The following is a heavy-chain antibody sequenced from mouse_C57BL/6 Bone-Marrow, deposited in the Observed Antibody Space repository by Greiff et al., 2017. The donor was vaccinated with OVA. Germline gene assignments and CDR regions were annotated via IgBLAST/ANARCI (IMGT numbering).Heavy chain of an antibody. Sequence: LVESGAELVRPGASVKLSCKASGYTFTDYYINWVKQRPGQGLEWIARIYPGSGNTYYNEKFKGKATLTAEKSSSTAYMQLSSLTSEDSAVYCCARRGHYGSSYGYFDVWGKGTTVTVSS. J-gene: IGHJ1*03. CDR2: IYPGSGNT. CDR1: GYTFTDYY. V-gene: IGHV1-76*01. CDR3: ARRGHYGSSYGYFDV. D-gene: IGHD1-1*01.